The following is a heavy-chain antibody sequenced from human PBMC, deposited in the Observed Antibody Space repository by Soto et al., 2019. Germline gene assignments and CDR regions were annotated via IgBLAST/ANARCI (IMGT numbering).Heavy chain of an antibody. CDR2: IYYSGNT. CDR1: GGSIINGDYY. Sequence: SETLSLTCTVSGGSIINGDYYWTWIRQPPGKGLEWIGYIYYSGNTYYNPSLKSRVMISVDTSKNQFSLNLSSVTAADTAVYYCARRYGTTFDYWGQGTLVTVSS. J-gene: IGHJ4*02. D-gene: IGHD1-7*01. CDR3: ARRYGTTFDY. V-gene: IGHV4-30-4*01.